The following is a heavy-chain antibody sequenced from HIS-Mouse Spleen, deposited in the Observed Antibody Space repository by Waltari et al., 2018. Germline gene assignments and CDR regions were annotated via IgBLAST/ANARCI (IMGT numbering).Heavy chain of an antibody. J-gene: IGHJ2*01. CDR1: GGPISSSSYH. CDR3: AREIPYSSSWYDWYFDL. Sequence: QLQLQESGPGLVKPSETLSLTCTVPGGPISSSSYHWGWIRQPPGKGLEWIGSIYSSGSTYYNPSLKSRVTISVDTSKNQFSLKLSSVTAADTAVYYCAREIPYSSSWYDWYFDLWGRGTLVTVSS. V-gene: IGHV4-39*07. D-gene: IGHD6-13*01. CDR2: IYSSGST.